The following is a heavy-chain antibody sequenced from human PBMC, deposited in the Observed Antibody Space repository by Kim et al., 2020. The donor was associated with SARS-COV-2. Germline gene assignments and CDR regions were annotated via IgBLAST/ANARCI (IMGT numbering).Heavy chain of an antibody. Sequence: GGSLRLSCAASGFTFSAYALSWVRQAPGKGQEWVSVISAISGTTYYADSVKGRFTISRDNSKNTLYLQMNSLRAEDTAIYFCARDYRPGSGSYLSLYYG. CDR1: GFTFSAYA. V-gene: IGHV3-23*01. CDR2: ISAISGTT. J-gene: IGHJ6*01. CDR3: ARDYRPGSGSYLSLYYG. D-gene: IGHD3-10*01.